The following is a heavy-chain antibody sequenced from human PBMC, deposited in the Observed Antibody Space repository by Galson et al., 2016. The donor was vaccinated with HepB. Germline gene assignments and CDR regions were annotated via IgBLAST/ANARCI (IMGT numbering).Heavy chain of an antibody. CDR3: ARDPSGIVEASRFDP. J-gene: IGHJ5*02. CDR1: AFTLSRYT. D-gene: IGHD1-26*01. V-gene: IGHV3-48*02. Sequence: SLRLSCAASAFTLSRYTMQWVRQAPGRGLEWVSYITSGNNVIYYADSVKGRFTISRDNAKNSLYLQMNSLRDDDTAVYYCARDPSGIVEASRFDPWGQGTLVTVSS. CDR2: ITSGNNVI.